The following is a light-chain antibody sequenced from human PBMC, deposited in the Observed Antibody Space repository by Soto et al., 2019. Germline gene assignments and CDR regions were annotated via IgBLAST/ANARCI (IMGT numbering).Light chain of an antibody. Sequence: EIVLTQSPGTLSLSPGERATLSCRASQSVSSTYLAWYQQKPGQAPRLLIYDASSRATGIPDKFIGSGSGSDFTLTISRLEPEDFAVYSCQQYITSPYTFGQGTKLEIK. CDR3: QQYITSPYT. V-gene: IGKV3-20*01. J-gene: IGKJ2*01. CDR1: QSVSSTY. CDR2: DAS.